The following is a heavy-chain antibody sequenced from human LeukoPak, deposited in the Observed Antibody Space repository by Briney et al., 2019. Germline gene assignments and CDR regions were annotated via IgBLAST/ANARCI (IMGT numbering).Heavy chain of an antibody. V-gene: IGHV3-30*04. D-gene: IGHD6-13*01. CDR1: GFTFSSYA. CDR3: ARDIAAAGIPFDY. Sequence: GGSLRLSCAASGFTFSSYAMHWVRQARGKGLEWVAVISYDGSNKYYADSVKGRFTISRDNSKNTLYLQMNSLRAEDTAVYYCARDIAAAGIPFDYWGQGTLVTVSS. CDR2: ISYDGSNK. J-gene: IGHJ4*02.